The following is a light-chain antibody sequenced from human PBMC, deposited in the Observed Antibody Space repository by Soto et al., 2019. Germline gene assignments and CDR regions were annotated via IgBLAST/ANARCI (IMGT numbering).Light chain of an antibody. CDR2: GAS. J-gene: IGKJ1*01. CDR3: QQYNSYPWT. Sequence: EIVMTHSPATLSVSPGERATLSFRASQSVSSNLAWYQQKPGQAPRLLIYGASTRATGIPARFSGSGSGTEFTLTISSLQPDDFATYYCQQYNSYPWTFGQGTKVDIK. CDR1: QSVSSN. V-gene: IGKV3-15*01.